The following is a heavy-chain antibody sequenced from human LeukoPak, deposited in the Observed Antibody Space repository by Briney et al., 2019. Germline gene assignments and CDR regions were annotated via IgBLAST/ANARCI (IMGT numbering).Heavy chain of an antibody. V-gene: IGHV3-7*01. D-gene: IGHD3-10*02. J-gene: IGHJ6*04. Sequence: GGSLRLSCAASGFTFSSHWMSWVRQAPGKGLEWVANIKQDGSEKYYVDSVKGRFTISRDNAKNSLYLQMNSLRAEDTAVYYCAELGITMIGGVWGKGTTVTISS. CDR3: AELGITMIGGV. CDR1: GFTFSSHW. CDR2: IKQDGSEK.